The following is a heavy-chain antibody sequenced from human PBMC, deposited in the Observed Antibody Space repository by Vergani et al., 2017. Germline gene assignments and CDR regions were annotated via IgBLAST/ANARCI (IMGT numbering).Heavy chain of an antibody. CDR3: ASRYCSSDTRCSEFGS. CDR2: FYFSGTT. V-gene: IGHV4-30-4*01. D-gene: IGHD2-2*01. CDR1: GGSIANGNYY. J-gene: IGHJ4*02. Sequence: QVQLQESGPGLMKPSQTLSLTCNVSGGSIANGNYYWSWIRQPPGKALEWIGYFYFSGTTYYNPSLKSRVAISVDTSKNQFSLKLNSVTAADTAVYYCASRYCSSDTRCSEFGSWGRGILVTVSS.